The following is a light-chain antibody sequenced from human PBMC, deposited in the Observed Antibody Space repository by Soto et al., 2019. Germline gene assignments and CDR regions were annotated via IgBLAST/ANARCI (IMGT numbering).Light chain of an antibody. J-gene: IGKJ1*01. V-gene: IGKV1-39*01. CDR3: QHYGGMWT. Sequence: DIQMTQSPSSLSATVGDRVTITCRASESIDNYLNWFQQRPGKAPKLLIYAASSLQSGVPSRFTGRGSGTEFALTISSLQPDDFATYWCQHYGGMWTFGQGTKVDI. CDR1: ESIDNY. CDR2: AAS.